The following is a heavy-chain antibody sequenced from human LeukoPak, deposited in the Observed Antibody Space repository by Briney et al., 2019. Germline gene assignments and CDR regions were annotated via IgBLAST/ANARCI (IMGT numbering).Heavy chain of an antibody. J-gene: IGHJ4*02. CDR3: ATWYSSSWSPFDY. V-gene: IGHV1-24*01. CDR2: FDPEDGET. Sequence: ASVRVSCKVSGYTLTELSMHWVRQAPGKGLEWMGGFDPEDGETIYAQKFQGRVTMTEDTSTDTAYMELSSLRSEDTAVYYCATWYSSSWSPFDYWGQGTLVTVSS. D-gene: IGHD6-13*01. CDR1: GYTLTELS.